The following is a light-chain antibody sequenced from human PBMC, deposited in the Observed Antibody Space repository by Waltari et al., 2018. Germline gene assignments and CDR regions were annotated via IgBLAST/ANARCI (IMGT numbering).Light chain of an antibody. Sequence: EIVLTQSPATLSLSPGERATLSCRASQSVSSLLDWHQQKPGQAPRLLIFDASNRATGVPARFSGSGSGTDFTLTISSLEPEDFAVYYCQQRGNWPLTFGGGTKVELK. V-gene: IGKV3-11*01. CDR1: QSVSSL. CDR3: QQRGNWPLT. CDR2: DAS. J-gene: IGKJ4*01.